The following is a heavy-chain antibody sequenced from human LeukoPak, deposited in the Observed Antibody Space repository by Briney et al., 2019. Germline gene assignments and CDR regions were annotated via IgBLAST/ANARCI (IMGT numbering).Heavy chain of an antibody. D-gene: IGHD3-22*01. CDR1: GGTFSSYA. CDR2: IIPIFGTA. V-gene: IGHV1-69*13. J-gene: IGHJ5*02. CDR3: ARGPLYYDSSGRNSNWFDP. Sequence: VKVSCKASGGTFSSYAISWVRQAPGQGLEWMGGIIPIFGTANYAQKFQGRVTITADESTSTAYMELSSLRSEDTAVYYCARGPLYYDSSGRNSNWFDPWGQGTLVTVSS.